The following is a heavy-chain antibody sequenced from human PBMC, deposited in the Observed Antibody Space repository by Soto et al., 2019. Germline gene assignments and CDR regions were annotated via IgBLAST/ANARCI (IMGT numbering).Heavy chain of an antibody. D-gene: IGHD3-10*01. CDR3: ARSYVLLWFGELLNDHKDAFDI. Sequence: SETLSLTCTVSGGSISSGGYYWSWIRQHPGKGLEWIGYIYYSGSTYYNPSLKSRVTISVDTSKNQFSLKLSSVTAADTAVYYCARSYVLLWFGELLNDHKDAFDIWGQGTMVTVSS. J-gene: IGHJ3*02. CDR1: GGSISSGGYY. CDR2: IYYSGST. V-gene: IGHV4-31*03.